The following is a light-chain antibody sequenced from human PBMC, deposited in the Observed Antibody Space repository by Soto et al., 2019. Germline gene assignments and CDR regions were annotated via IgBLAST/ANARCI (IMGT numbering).Light chain of an antibody. J-gene: IGKJ4*01. V-gene: IGKV3-11*01. CDR1: QSVSSY. CDR3: QQRSNWLT. CDR2: DAS. Sequence: EIVLTQSPATLSLSPGERATLSCRASQSVSSYLAWYQQKPGQAPRLLIYDASNRATGIPARFSGSGSGTDLTLTSSRLAAEDFAVYYWQQRSNWLTFGGGTKVEIK.